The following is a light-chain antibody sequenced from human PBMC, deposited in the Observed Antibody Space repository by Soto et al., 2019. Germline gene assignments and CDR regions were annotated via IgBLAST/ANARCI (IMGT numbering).Light chain of an antibody. J-gene: IGKJ4*01. CDR2: RTS. V-gene: IGKV3-15*01. CDR3: QQYNNWPRAT. CDR1: QSISSN. Sequence: ETVITESRSTLSVTQEESTTLSCRASQSISSNLAWYQQKPGQAPRLLMFRTSSRATGFPARFSGSGSGTEFNLTISSLQSEDFGVYYCQQYNNWPRATFGGGTKVDIK.